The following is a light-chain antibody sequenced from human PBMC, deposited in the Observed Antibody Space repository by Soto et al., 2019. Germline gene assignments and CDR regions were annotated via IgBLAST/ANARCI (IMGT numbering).Light chain of an antibody. CDR1: QSVSSSY. CDR2: GAS. V-gene: IGKV3-20*01. J-gene: IGKJ1*01. Sequence: EIVLTQSPGTLSLSPGERATLSCRASQSVSSSYLAWYQQKPGQAPRLLIYGASSRATGIPDRFSGSGSGTDFTLTISRLEPEDFAVYYCQQYGSSLLTFGHWTKVEIK. CDR3: QQYGSSLLT.